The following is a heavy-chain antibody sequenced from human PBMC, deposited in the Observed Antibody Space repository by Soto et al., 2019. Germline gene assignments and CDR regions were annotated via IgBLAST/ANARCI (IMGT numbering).Heavy chain of an antibody. D-gene: IGHD3-10*01. CDR3: ARDRGYGGDYFDY. J-gene: IGHJ4*02. CDR1: GFTFSDFY. Sequence: LRLSCAASGFTFSDFYMSWIRQAPGKGLEWVSYIHSSGDTMYYADPVKGRFTISRDNAKNSLYLQMNSLRAEDTAVYYCARDRGYGGDYFDYWGQGTLVTVSS. CDR2: IHSSGDTM. V-gene: IGHV3-11*01.